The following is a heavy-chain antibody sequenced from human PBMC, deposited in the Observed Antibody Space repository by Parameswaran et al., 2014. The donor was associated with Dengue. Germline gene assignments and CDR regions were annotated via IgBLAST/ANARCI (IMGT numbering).Heavy chain of an antibody. Sequence: WIRQPPGKGLEWIGYIYYSGSTNYNPSLKSRVTISVDTSKNQFSLKLSSVTAADTAVYYCARGIETGGHYYDILTGYKKYNWFDPWGQGTLVTVSS. J-gene: IGHJ5*02. CDR2: IYYSGST. V-gene: IGHV4-59*01. CDR3: ARGIETGGHYYDILTGYKKYNWFDP. D-gene: IGHD3-9*01.